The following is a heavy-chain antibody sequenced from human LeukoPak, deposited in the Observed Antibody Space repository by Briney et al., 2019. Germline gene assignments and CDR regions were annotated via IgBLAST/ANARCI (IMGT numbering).Heavy chain of an antibody. CDR3: ARVGSSLYYYYYMDV. J-gene: IGHJ6*03. CDR2: ISAYNGNT. Sequence: ASVKVSCKASGYTFTSYGISWVRQAPGQGLEWMGWISAYNGNTNYAQKLQGRVTMTTDTSTSTAYMELRSLRSDDTAVYYCARVGSSLYYYYYMDVWGKGTTVTVSS. CDR1: GYTFTSYG. D-gene: IGHD3-10*01. V-gene: IGHV1-18*01.